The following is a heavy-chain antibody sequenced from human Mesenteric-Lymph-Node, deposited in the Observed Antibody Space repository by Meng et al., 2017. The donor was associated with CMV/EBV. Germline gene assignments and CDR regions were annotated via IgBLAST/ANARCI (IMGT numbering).Heavy chain of an antibody. CDR3: ARTYGSGSYYLDY. D-gene: IGHD3-10*01. V-gene: IGHV4-34*01. CDR2: INHSGST. CDR1: GGSFSGYY. J-gene: IGHJ4*02. Sequence: CAVDGGSFSGYYWSWIRQPPGKGLEWIGEINHSGSTNYNPSLKSRVTISVDTSKNQFSLKLSSVTAADTAVYYCARTYGSGSYYLDYWGQGTLVTVSS.